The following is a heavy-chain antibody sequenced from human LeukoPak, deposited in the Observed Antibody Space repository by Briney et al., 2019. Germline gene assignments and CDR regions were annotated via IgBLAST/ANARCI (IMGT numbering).Heavy chain of an antibody. V-gene: IGHV3-30*18. CDR1: GFTFSSYW. CDR2: ISYDGSNK. D-gene: IGHD6-19*01. Sequence: GGSLRLSCAASGFTFSSYWMHWVRQAPGKGLEWVAVISYDGSNKYYADSVKGRFTISRDNSKNTLYLQMNSLRAEDTAVYYCAKAAVALDVWGQGTTVTVSS. J-gene: IGHJ6*02. CDR3: AKAAVALDV.